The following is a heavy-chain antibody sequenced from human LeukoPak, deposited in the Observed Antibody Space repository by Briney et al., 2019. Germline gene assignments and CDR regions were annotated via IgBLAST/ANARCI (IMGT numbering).Heavy chain of an antibody. CDR3: AREEYQLLPHYYYYMDV. CDR1: GFTFSSYS. V-gene: IGHV3-48*01. J-gene: IGHJ6*03. D-gene: IGHD2-2*01. Sequence: GGSLRLSCAASGFTFSSYSMNWVRQAPGKGLEWVSYVSSSSSTIYYADSVKGRFTISRDNAKNSLYLQMNSLRAEDTAVYYCAREEYQLLPHYYYYMDVWGKGTTVTISS. CDR2: VSSSSSTI.